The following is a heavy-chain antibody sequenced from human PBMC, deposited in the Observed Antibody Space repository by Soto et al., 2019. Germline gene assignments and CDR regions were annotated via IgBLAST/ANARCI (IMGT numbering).Heavy chain of an antibody. CDR1: GFTVRNNS. CDR3: ARVPSSSYHYFDY. CDR2: IKQDGSEK. V-gene: IGHV3-7*01. J-gene: IGHJ4*02. Sequence: GGSLRLSCAASGFTVRNNSMSWARPAPGKGLEWVANIKQDGSEKYYVDSVKGRFTISRDNSKNTLYLQMSSLRAEDTAVYYCARVPSSSYHYFDYWGQGTLVTVSS. D-gene: IGHD6-13*01.